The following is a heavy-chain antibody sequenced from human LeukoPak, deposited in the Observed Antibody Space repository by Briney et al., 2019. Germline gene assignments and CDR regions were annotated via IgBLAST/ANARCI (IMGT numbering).Heavy chain of an antibody. CDR3: ARVVGNYYGSGSYPPTFDY. V-gene: IGHV4-34*01. CDR2: INHSGST. J-gene: IGHJ4*02. CDR1: GGSFSGYY. D-gene: IGHD3-10*01. Sequence: SETLSLTCAVYGGSFSGYYWSWIRRPPGKGLEWIGEINHSGSTNYNPSLKSRVTISVDTSKNQFSLKLSSVTAADTAVYYCARVVGNYYGSGSYPPTFDYWGQGTLVTVSS.